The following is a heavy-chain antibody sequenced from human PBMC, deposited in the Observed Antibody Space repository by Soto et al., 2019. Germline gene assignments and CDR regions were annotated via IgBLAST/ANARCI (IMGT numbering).Heavy chain of an antibody. CDR2: INHSGTT. Sequence: SETLSLTCAVYGGSFSGYYWSWIRQPPGEGLEWIGEINHSGTTNFNPSLRSRLTISLDSSKKHFSLKLTSMTAADAAVYYCARADRTLVTSYGLDVWGQGTTVTVSS. J-gene: IGHJ6*02. V-gene: IGHV4-34*01. CDR3: ARADRTLVTSYGLDV. D-gene: IGHD2-21*02. CDR1: GGSFSGYY.